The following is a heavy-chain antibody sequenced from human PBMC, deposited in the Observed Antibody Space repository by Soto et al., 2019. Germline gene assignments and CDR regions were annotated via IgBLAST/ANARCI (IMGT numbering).Heavy chain of an antibody. CDR1: GGTISGYY. J-gene: IGHJ5*02. D-gene: IGHD3-3*01. CDR2: IYSSGST. CDR3: ARGQRFSDWFDP. V-gene: IGHV4-4*07. Sequence: SETLSLTCTVTGGTISGYYWTWIRQSAGGGLEWIGRIYSSGSTNYNPSLKSRVTISLDTSMNHFSLRLSSVTAADTAVYYCARGQRFSDWFDPWGQGTLVTSP.